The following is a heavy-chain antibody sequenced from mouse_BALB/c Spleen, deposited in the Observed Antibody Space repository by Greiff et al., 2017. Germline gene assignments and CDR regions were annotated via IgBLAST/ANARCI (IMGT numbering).Heavy chain of an antibody. CDR2: INPSNGRT. CDR1: GYTFTSYW. Sequence: QVQLKQPGAELVKPGASVKLSCKASGYTFTSYWMHWVKQRPGQGLEWIGEINPSNGRTNYNEKFKSKATLTVDKSSSTAYMQLSSLTSEDSAVYYCALGDYGNWFAYWGQGTLVTVSA. D-gene: IGHD2-1*01. V-gene: IGHV1S81*02. J-gene: IGHJ3*01. CDR3: ALGDYGNWFAY.